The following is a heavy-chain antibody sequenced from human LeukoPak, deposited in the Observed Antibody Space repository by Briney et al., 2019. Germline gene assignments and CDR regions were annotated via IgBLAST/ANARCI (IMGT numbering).Heavy chain of an antibody. CDR3: ARDNMAAAGNSYYYGLDV. J-gene: IGHJ6*02. D-gene: IGHD6-13*01. CDR2: ISSSSSYI. CDR1: GFTFSSCS. Sequence: GGSLRLSCAASGFTFSSCSMNWVRQAPGKGLEWVSSISSSSSYIYYADSVKGRFTISRDNAKNSLYLQMNSLRAEDTAVYYCARDNMAAAGNSYYYGLDVWGQGTTVTVSS. V-gene: IGHV3-21*01.